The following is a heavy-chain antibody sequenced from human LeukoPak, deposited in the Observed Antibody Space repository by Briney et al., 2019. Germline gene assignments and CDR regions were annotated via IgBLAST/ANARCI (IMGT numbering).Heavy chain of an antibody. Sequence: SETLSLTCTVPGGSISTRTYYWGWIRQPPGKGLEWIGSIYYSGSTYYNPSLKSRVTISVDTSKNQFSLKLSSVTAADTAVYYCTSRSGYVFDYWGQGTLVTVSS. CDR3: TSRSGYVFDY. CDR2: IYYSGST. CDR1: GGSISTRTYY. V-gene: IGHV4-39*07. J-gene: IGHJ4*02. D-gene: IGHD5-12*01.